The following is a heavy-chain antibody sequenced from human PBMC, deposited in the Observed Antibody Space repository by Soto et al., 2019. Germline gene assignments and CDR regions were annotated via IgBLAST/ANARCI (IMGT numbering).Heavy chain of an antibody. D-gene: IGHD2-2*01. V-gene: IGHV4-31*03. J-gene: IGHJ4*02. Sequence: SETLSLTCTVSGGSISSGGYYWSWIRQHPGKGLEWIGYIYYSGSTYYNPSLKSRVTISVDTSKNQFSLKLSSVTAADTAVYYCARHRSDQRDFDYWGQGTLVTVSS. CDR2: IYYSGST. CDR1: GGSISSGGYY. CDR3: ARHRSDQRDFDY.